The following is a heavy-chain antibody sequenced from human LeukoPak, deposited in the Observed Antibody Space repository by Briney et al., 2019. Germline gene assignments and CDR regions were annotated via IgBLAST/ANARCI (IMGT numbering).Heavy chain of an antibody. CDR2: INPNSGGT. J-gene: IGHJ4*02. CDR1: GYTFTGYY. Sequence: ASVKVSCKASGYTFTGYYMHWVRQAPGQGLEWMGWINPNSGGTNYAQKFQGRVTMTRDTSISTAYMELSRLRSDDTAVYYCARVGPVGSSWASLNFDYWGQGTLVTVSS. D-gene: IGHD6-13*01. CDR3: ARVGPVGSSWASLNFDY. V-gene: IGHV1-2*02.